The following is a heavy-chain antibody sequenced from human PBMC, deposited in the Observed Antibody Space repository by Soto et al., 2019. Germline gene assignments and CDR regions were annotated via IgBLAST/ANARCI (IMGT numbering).Heavy chain of an antibody. CDR1: GGSFSGYY. Sequence: QVQLQQWGAGLLKPSETLSLTCAVYGGSFSGYYWSWIRQPPGKGLEWIGEINHSGSTNYNPSLKSRVTISVDTSKNQFSLKLSSVTAADTAVYYCARRASLSSTSRNYYMDVWGKGTTVTVSS. V-gene: IGHV4-34*01. CDR2: INHSGST. J-gene: IGHJ6*03. D-gene: IGHD2-2*01. CDR3: ARRASLSSTSRNYYMDV.